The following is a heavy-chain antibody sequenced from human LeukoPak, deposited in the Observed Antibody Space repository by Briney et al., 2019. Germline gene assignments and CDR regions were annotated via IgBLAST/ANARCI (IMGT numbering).Heavy chain of an antibody. CDR3: ATGQILFGSHY. Sequence: SETLSLTCRISGGPITAYYWSWIRQPPGKGLEWIGYVYYTGSTNYNPSLNSRLTISLDTSKNQLSLRLTSVTAADTAVYYCATGQILFGSHYWGLGTLVTVSS. CDR1: GGPITAYY. J-gene: IGHJ4*02. V-gene: IGHV4-59*01. D-gene: IGHD3-10*01. CDR2: VYYTGST.